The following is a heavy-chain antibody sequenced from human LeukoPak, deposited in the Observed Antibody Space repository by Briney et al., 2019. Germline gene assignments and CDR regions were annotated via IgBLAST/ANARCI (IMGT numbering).Heavy chain of an antibody. CDR1: GYTFTSYD. V-gene: IGHV1-2*02. CDR3: AKVREVGTNIEVVVVDTSGAFDM. D-gene: IGHD2-15*01. J-gene: IGHJ3*02. CDR2: MNPNSGDT. Sequence: ASVKVSCKASGYTFTSYDINWVRQATGQGLEWMGWMNPNSGDTNFAQKFQGRVTLTRDTSISTSYMELSSLRSDDTAVYFCAKVREVGTNIEVVVVDTSGAFDMWGQGTMVTVSS.